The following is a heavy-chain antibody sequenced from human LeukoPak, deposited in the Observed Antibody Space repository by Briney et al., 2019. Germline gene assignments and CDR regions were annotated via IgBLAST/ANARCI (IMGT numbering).Heavy chain of an antibody. CDR2: IYYSGST. Sequence: SETLSLTCTVSGGSLSSYYWSWLRQPPGKGLEWTGYIYYSGSTNYNPSLKSRVTISVDTSKNQFSLKLSSVTAADTAVYYCARSRGYSYGTTFLDYWGQGTLVTVSS. CDR3: ARSRGYSYGTTFLDY. CDR1: GGSLSSYY. J-gene: IGHJ4*02. V-gene: IGHV4-59*08. D-gene: IGHD5-18*01.